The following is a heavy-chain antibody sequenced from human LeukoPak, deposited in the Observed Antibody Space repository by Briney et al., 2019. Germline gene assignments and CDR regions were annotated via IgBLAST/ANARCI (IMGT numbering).Heavy chain of an antibody. J-gene: IGHJ3*02. CDR3: ATGLRSAFDI. CDR2: IDPTDSYT. D-gene: IGHD5-12*01. Sequence: GESLKISCKGSGYSFTSYWIGWVRQMPAKGLEWMGRIDPTDSYTNYNPSFQGHVTISADKSISTAYLQWSSLKASDTAMYYCATGLRSAFDIWGQGTMVTVSS. V-gene: IGHV5-10-1*01. CDR1: GYSFTSYW.